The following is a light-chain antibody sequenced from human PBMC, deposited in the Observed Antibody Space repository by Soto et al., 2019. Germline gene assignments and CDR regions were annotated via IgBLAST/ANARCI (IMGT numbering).Light chain of an antibody. Sequence: DIQMTQSPSTLSASVGDRVTIPCRASQRISSWLAWYQQKAGKAPKLLVYKASSLERGFPSRFSASGSGTEFTLTINGLQPDDVATNYCQQYDSYPWTFGQGTKVEIK. CDR1: QRISSW. V-gene: IGKV1-5*03. CDR2: KAS. CDR3: QQYDSYPWT. J-gene: IGKJ1*01.